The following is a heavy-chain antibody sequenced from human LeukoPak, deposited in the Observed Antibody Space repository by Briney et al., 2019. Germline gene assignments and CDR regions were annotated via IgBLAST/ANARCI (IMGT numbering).Heavy chain of an antibody. J-gene: IGHJ5*02. CDR1: GGSISSGGYY. V-gene: IGHV4-31*03. CDR2: IHYSGST. CDR3: ARDYGGLHWFDP. D-gene: IGHD4-23*01. Sequence: SQTLSLTCTVSGGSISSGGYYWSWIRQHPGKGLEWIGYIHYSGSTYYNPSLKSRVTISVDTSKNQFSLKLSSVTAADTAVYYCARDYGGLHWFDPWGQGTLVTVSS.